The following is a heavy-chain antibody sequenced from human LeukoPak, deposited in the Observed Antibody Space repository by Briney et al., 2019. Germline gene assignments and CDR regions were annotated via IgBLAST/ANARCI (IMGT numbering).Heavy chain of an antibody. J-gene: IGHJ3*02. D-gene: IGHD3-16*01. CDR2: IKSKTDGGTT. CDR3: TTDVGRDYVWRSYDAFDI. CDR1: GFTFSNAW. Sequence: GGSLRLSCAASGFTFSNAWMSWVRQAPGKGLEWVGRIKSKTDGGTTDYAAPVKGRFTISRDDSKNTLYLQMNSLKTEDTAVYYCTTDVGRDYVWRSYDAFDIWGQGTMVTVSS. V-gene: IGHV3-15*01.